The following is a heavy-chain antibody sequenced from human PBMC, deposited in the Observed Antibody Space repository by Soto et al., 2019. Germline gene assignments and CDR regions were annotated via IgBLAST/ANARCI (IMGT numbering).Heavy chain of an antibody. CDR1: GYTFTSYD. Sequence: ASVKVSCKAPGYTFTSYDINWVRQATGQGLEWMGWMNPNSGNTGYAQKFQGRITMTRNTSISTAYMELSSLRSEDTAVYYCARELSSGWFSNWGQGTLVTVSS. J-gene: IGHJ4*02. D-gene: IGHD6-19*01. CDR2: MNPNSGNT. CDR3: ARELSSGWFSN. V-gene: IGHV1-8*01.